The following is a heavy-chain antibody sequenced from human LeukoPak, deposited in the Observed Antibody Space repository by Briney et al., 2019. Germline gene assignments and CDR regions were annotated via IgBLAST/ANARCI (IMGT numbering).Heavy chain of an antibody. J-gene: IGHJ4*02. V-gene: IGHV3-20*04. Sequence: AGGSLRLSCATSGFTFDDYGMAWVRQVPGKGLEWVSGINWHGGATCYADSVRGRLTISRDNSENSLYLQMNSLTTEDTALYYCTRQGARPDYWGQGTLVTVSS. CDR3: TRQGARPDY. CDR1: GFTFDDYG. CDR2: INWHGGAT.